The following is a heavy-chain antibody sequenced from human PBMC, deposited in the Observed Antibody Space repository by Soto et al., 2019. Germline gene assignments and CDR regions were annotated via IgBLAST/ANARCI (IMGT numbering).Heavy chain of an antibody. CDR3: ATIGYSSSWYKGPYDAFDI. V-gene: IGHV1-24*01. CDR2: FDPEDGET. CDR1: GYTLTELS. Sequence: SVKVSCKVSGYTLTELSMHWVRQAPGKGLEWMGGFDPEDGETIYAQKFQGRVTMTEDTSTDTAYMELSSLRSEDTAVYYCATIGYSSSWYKGPYDAFDIWGQGTMVTVSS. D-gene: IGHD6-13*01. J-gene: IGHJ3*02.